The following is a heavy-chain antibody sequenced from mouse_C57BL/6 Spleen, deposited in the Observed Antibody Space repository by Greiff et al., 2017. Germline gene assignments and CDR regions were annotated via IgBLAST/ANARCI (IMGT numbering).Heavy chain of an antibody. V-gene: IGHV1-42*01. CDR2: INPSTGGT. CDR1: GYSFTGYY. Sequence: VHVKQSGPELVKPGASVKISCKASGYSFTGYYMNWVKQSPEKSLEWIGEINPSTGGTTYNQKFKAKATLTVDKSSSTAYMQLKSLTSEDSAVYYCAGGSPWFAYWGQGTLVTVSA. CDR3: AGGSPWFAY. J-gene: IGHJ3*01. D-gene: IGHD1-1*02.